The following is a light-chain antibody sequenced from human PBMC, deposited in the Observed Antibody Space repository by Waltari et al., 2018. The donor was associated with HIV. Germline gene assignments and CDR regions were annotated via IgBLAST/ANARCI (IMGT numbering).Light chain of an antibody. Sequence: QSVLTQPPSVSGAPGQRVTISCTGSSSNIGDGYDVHWYQHLPGTAPKLLIYGNSNRPSGVTDRFSGSKSGTSASLAITGLQAEDEADYYCQSYDSSLSGGDVVFGGGTKLTVL. CDR1: SSNIGDGYD. CDR3: QSYDSSLSGGDVV. J-gene: IGLJ2*01. V-gene: IGLV1-40*01. CDR2: GNS.